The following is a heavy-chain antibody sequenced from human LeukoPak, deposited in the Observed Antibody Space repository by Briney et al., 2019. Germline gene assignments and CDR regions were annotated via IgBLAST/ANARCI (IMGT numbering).Heavy chain of an antibody. D-gene: IGHD3-10*01. Sequence: ASVKVSCKASGYTFTSYAMHWVRQAPGQRLEWMGWINAGNGNTKYSQEFQGRVTITRDTSASTAYMELSSLRSEDMAVYYCARGTMARGVIEYYYYYMDVWGKGTTVTVSS. CDR3: ARGTMARGVIEYYYYYMDV. CDR1: GYTFTSYA. CDR2: INAGNGNT. V-gene: IGHV1-3*03. J-gene: IGHJ6*03.